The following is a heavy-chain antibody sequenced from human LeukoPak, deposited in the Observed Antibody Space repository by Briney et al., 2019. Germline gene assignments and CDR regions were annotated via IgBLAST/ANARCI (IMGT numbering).Heavy chain of an antibody. CDR1: GFTFSSYA. D-gene: IGHD1-26*01. CDR3: AREYIVGATIYYFDY. Sequence: GGSLRLSCAASGFTFSSYAMTWVRQAPGKGLEWVSTILPGGGDTYYADSVKGRFTISRDTSKNTLYLQMNTLRVEDTAVYYCAREYIVGATIYYFDYWGQGTLVTVSS. V-gene: IGHV3-23*01. CDR2: ILPGGGDT. J-gene: IGHJ4*02.